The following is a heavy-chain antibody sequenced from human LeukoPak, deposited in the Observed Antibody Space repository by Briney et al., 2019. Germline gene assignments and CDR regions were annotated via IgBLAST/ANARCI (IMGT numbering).Heavy chain of an antibody. Sequence: ASVKVSCKASGYTFTGYYMHWVRQAPGQGLEWMGWINPNSGGTNYAQKFQGRVTMTRDTSISTAYMELSRLRSDDTAVYYCARGLYSSSWYLPQDYYYYYGMDVWGQGTTVTVSS. D-gene: IGHD6-13*01. J-gene: IGHJ6*02. CDR3: ARGLYSSSWYLPQDYYYYYGMDV. V-gene: IGHV1-2*02. CDR2: INPNSGGT. CDR1: GYTFTGYY.